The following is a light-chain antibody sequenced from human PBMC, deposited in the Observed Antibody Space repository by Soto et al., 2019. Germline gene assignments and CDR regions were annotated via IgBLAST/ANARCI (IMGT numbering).Light chain of an antibody. Sequence: EIVMTQSPGTLSVSPGERATLTCRASQSVSSNLAWYQQKPGQAPRLLISDASTRATGIPARFSGSGSGTEFTLTVSSLQSEDFAVYYCQQYNNWPPLTFGQGTRLEIK. CDR2: DAS. CDR1: QSVSSN. CDR3: QQYNNWPPLT. J-gene: IGKJ5*01. V-gene: IGKV3-15*01.